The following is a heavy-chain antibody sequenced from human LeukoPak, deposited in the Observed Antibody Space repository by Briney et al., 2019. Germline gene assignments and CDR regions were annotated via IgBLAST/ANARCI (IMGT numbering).Heavy chain of an antibody. V-gene: IGHV3-74*01. CDR3: ARDFDGPRASDY. D-gene: IGHD4-17*01. CDR1: GFTFSYFW. Sequence: PGGSLRLSCAASGFTFSYFWMHWFRQTPGKGLVWVSCINTDGSYSTYADSVKGRFTISRDNVRSTLYLQMNSLRAEDSAVYYCARDFDGPRASDYWGQGISVTVSS. J-gene: IGHJ4*02. CDR2: INTDGSYS.